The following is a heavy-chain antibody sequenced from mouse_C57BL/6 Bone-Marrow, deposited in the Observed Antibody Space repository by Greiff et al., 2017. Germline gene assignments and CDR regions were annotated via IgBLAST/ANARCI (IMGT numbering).Heavy chain of an antibody. CDR1: GYTFTSYW. CDR2: IDPSDSYT. Sequence: QVQLQQPGAELVRPGTSVKLSCKASGYTFTSYWMHWVKQRPGQGLEWIGVIDPSDSYTNYNQKFKGKATLTVDTSSSTAYMQLSSLTSEDSAVYYCASPYDYDGYAMDYWGQGTSVTGSS. J-gene: IGHJ4*01. CDR3: ASPYDYDGYAMDY. V-gene: IGHV1-59*01. D-gene: IGHD2-4*01.